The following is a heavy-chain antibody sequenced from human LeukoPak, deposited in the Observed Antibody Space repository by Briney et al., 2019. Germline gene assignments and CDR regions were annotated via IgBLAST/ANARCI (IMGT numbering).Heavy chain of an antibody. CDR2: INHSGST. D-gene: IGHD5-12*01. CDR1: GGSFSGYY. J-gene: IGHJ5*02. CDR3: ARGQVEWLRFGIYGP. Sequence: PSETLSLTCAVYGGSFSGYYWSWIRQHPGKGLERIGEINHSGSTNYNPSLKSRVTISVDTSKNQFSLKLSSVTAADTAVYYCARGQVEWLRFGIYGPWGQGTLVTVSS. V-gene: IGHV4-34*01.